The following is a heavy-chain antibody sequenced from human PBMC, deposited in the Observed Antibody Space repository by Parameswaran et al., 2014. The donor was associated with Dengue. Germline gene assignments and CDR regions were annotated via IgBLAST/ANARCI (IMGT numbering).Heavy chain of an antibody. D-gene: IGHD3/OR15-3a*01. CDR1: GFTLSYYK. Sequence: LKISCVASGFTLSYYKMNWVRQAPGKGLEWVSSITSTSDHMYYADSVKGRFTVSRDNAKNSLYLQMNSLKVEDTAVYYCARVDYYDYYGMDVWGQGTTVTVSS. CDR2: ITSTSDHM. J-gene: IGHJ6*02. CDR3: ARVDYYDYYGMDV. V-gene: IGHV3-21*06.